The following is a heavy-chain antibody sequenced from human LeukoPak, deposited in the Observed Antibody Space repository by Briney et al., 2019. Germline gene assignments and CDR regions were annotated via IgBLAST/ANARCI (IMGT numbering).Heavy chain of an antibody. J-gene: IGHJ6*02. CDR3: AREVGSGWYAYYYYYGMDV. D-gene: IGHD6-19*01. V-gene: IGHV6-1*01. CDR2: TYYRSKWYN. CDR1: GDSVSSNSAA. Sequence: SQTLSLTCAISGDSVSSNSAAWNWITQSPSRGLEWLGRTYYRSKWYNDYAVSVKSRITINPDTSKNQFSLQLNSVTPEDTAVYYCAREVGSGWYAYYYYYGMDVWGQGTTVTVSS.